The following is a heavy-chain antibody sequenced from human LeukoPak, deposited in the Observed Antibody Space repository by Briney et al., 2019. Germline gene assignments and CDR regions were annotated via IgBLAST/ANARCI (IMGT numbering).Heavy chain of an antibody. V-gene: IGHV4-39*07. CDR3: VRGTVTTRRWFDP. J-gene: IGHJ5*02. CDR1: GGSISSSSYY. Sequence: PSETLSLTCTVSGGSISSSSYYWGWIRQPPGKGLEWIGSIYYSGSTYYNPSLKSRVTISVDTSKNQFSLKLSSVTAADTAVYYCVRGTVTTRRWFDPWGQGTLVTVSS. CDR2: IYYSGST. D-gene: IGHD4-17*01.